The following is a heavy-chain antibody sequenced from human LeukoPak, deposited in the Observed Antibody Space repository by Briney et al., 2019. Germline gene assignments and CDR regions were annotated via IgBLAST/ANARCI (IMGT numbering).Heavy chain of an antibody. V-gene: IGHV4-31*03. CDR3: TKDLRADDSPLGFDP. D-gene: IGHD3-16*01. CDR2: IHSSGTT. CDR1: GAFVLSGGHY. Sequence: SQTLSLTCTVSGAFVLSGGHYWSWIRKHRGQGLEWIGYIHSSGTTKYKPSLKSRAFISLDASKNQFSLRLTSVTAADTAVYYCTKDLRADDSPLGFDPWGQGTLVTVSS. J-gene: IGHJ5*02.